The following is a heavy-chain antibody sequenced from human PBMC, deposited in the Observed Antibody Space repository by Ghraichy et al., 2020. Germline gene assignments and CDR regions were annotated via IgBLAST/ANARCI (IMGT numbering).Heavy chain of an antibody. V-gene: IGHV1-18*04. CDR3: ARLVIDGTVAFDI. J-gene: IGHJ3*02. CDR1: HNAFASSA. Sequence: ASVKVSCKTSHNAFASSAIHWVRQAPGQGLEWMGWISGYNGNTYYADSLQGRVVMTTDTSTATAFMELRSLKPDDTALYFCARLVIDGTVAFDIWGRGTTVIVST. D-gene: IGHD2-8*02. CDR2: ISGYNGNT.